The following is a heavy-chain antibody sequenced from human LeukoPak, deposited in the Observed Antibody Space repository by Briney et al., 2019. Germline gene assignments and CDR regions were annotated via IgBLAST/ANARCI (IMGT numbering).Heavy chain of an antibody. J-gene: IGHJ4*02. CDR3: ARLGYGEYLFYSDY. Sequence: SETLSLTRTVSGGSISNYYWSWIRQPPGKGLEWIGYISYSGSTNYNPSLKSRVTISVDTSKNQFSLRLSSVTAADTAVYYCARLGYGEYLFYSDYWGQGTLVTVSS. V-gene: IGHV4-59*01. CDR1: GGSISNYY. CDR2: ISYSGST. D-gene: IGHD4-17*01.